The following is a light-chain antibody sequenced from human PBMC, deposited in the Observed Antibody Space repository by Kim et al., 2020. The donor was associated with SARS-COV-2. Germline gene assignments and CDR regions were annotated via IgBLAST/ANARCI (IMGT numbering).Light chain of an antibody. Sequence: IVLTQSPGTLSLSPGERATLSCRASQSVTSSDLAWYQQKPGQAPRLLFYGASSRATRIPDRFSGSGSGTDFSLTISRLEPEDFAVYYCQQYGSSHWTFGQGTKVDIK. CDR2: GAS. V-gene: IGKV3-20*01. J-gene: IGKJ1*01. CDR3: QQYGSSHWT. CDR1: QSVTSSD.